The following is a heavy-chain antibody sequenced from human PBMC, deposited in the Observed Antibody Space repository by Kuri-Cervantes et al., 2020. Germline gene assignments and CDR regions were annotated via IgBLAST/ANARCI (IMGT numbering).Heavy chain of an antibody. Sequence: SGPTLVKPTQTLTLTCTFSGFSLSTSGGAVGWIRQPPGKSLEWLALIYWGEERRYSPSLKTRLTITKNTPKNQVVLTMTNMDPVDTATYYCAHRYGGYFDFWGQGTLVTVSS. CDR3: AHRYGGYFDF. CDR2: IYWGEER. CDR1: GFSLSTSGGA. D-gene: IGHD3-10*01. J-gene: IGHJ4*02. V-gene: IGHV2-5*02.